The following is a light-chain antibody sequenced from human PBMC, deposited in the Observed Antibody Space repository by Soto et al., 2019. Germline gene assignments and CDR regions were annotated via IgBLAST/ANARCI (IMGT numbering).Light chain of an antibody. CDR1: QTISGTY. CDR3: QQYGRSPTWT. CDR2: SSS. J-gene: IGKJ1*01. Sequence: EVVLTQSPGTLSLSPGEIATLSCRASQTISGTYLAWYQQKPGQAPRLLIYSSSSRAAGVSDRFSGSGSGTDFSLTISRLEPEDFAMYYCQQYGRSPTWTFGQGTKVDIK. V-gene: IGKV3-20*01.